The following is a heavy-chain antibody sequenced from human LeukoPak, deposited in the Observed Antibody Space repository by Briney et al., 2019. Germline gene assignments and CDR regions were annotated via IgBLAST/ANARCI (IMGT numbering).Heavy chain of an antibody. V-gene: IGHV4-59*08. Sequence: SETLSLTCTVSGGSISSYYWSWIRQPPGKGLEWIGFIYCSGSTNYNPSLKSRVTISLDTSKHQFSLKLSSVTAADTAVYYCARTGIVGATIDAFDIWGQGTMVTVSS. CDR1: GGSISSYY. CDR2: IYCSGST. D-gene: IGHD1-26*01. J-gene: IGHJ3*02. CDR3: ARTGIVGATIDAFDI.